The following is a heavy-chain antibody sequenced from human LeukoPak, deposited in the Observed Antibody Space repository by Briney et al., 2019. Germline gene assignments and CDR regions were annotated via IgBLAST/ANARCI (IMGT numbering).Heavy chain of an antibody. CDR3: ARHPFATPFDY. J-gene: IGHJ4*02. Sequence: SETLSLTCNVSGGSISNYYWSWIRQPPGKGLEWIGYMYHTGHTMYNSSFKSRVTMSLDTSKNHFSLRLSSVTAADTAVYYCARHPFATPFDYWGPGTLVTVSS. CDR2: MYHTGHT. CDR1: GGSISNYY. D-gene: IGHD2-15*01. V-gene: IGHV4-59*08.